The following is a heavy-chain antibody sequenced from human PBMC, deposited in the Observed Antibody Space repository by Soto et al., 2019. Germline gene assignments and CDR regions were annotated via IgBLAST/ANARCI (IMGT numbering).Heavy chain of an antibody. J-gene: IGHJ4*02. CDR1: GFTFSRYS. D-gene: IGHD6-6*01. V-gene: IGHV3-21*01. CDR2: ISSSSSYI. Sequence: EVQLVESGGGLVKPGGSLRLSCAASGFTFSRYSMHWVRQSPGKGLELVSSISSSSSYIYYADSVKGRFTLSRENAKNSLQLQMNSLRAEDPAVYYGAKSSSSPDYWGQGTLVTVSS. CDR3: AKSSSSPDY.